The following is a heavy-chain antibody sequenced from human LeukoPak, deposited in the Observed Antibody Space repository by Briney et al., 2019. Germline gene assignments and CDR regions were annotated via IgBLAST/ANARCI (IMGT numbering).Heavy chain of an antibody. V-gene: IGHV3-53*01. J-gene: IGHJ4*02. D-gene: IGHD3-16*02. Sequence: GGSLRLSCAASGLTVSSNYMSWVRQAPAKGLEWVSVISSAGSTYYAGSVQGRFTISRDNSKNTLYLQMNSLRAEDTAVYYCARDSGRYTGDYWGQGTLVTVSS. CDR2: ISSAGST. CDR1: GLTVSSNY. CDR3: ARDSGRYTGDY.